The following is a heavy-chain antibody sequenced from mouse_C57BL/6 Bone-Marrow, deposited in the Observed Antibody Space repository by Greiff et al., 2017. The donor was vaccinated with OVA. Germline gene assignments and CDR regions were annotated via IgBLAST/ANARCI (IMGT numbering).Heavy chain of an antibody. J-gene: IGHJ3*01. CDR3: TRFDDGYKAWFAY. CDR2: IDPATGGT. D-gene: IGHD2-3*01. V-gene: IGHV1-15*01. Sequence: QVQLQQSGAELVRPGASVTLSCKASGYTFTDYEMHWVKQTPVHGLEWIGAIDPATGGTAYNQKFKGKAILTADKSSSTAYMELRSLTSEDSAVYYCTRFDDGYKAWFAYWGQGTLVTVSA. CDR1: GYTFTDYE.